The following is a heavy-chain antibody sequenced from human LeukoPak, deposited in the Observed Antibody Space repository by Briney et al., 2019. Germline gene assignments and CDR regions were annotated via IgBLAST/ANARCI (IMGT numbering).Heavy chain of an antibody. J-gene: IGHJ5*02. CDR1: GGSISSSSYY. Sequence: SETLSLTCTVSGGSISSSSYYWGWIRQPPGKGLEWIGYIYYSGSTNYNPSLKSRVTISVDTSKNQFSLKLSSVTAADTAVYYCARVGQQLGRKNWFDPWGQGTLVTVSS. CDR3: ARVGQQLGRKNWFDP. CDR2: IYYSGST. D-gene: IGHD6-13*01. V-gene: IGHV4-61*05.